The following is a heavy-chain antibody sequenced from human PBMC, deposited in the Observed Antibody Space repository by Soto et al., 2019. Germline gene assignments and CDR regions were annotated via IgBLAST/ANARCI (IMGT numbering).Heavy chain of an antibody. V-gene: IGHV1-18*01. CDR1: GYKFISYG. Sequence: QIPLLQSGAEVKNPGASVKVSCKASGYKFISYGISWVRQAPGPGLEWVGWISAYNGNTNYAQKVQGRVTMTTDTTTSTAYMELRSLRSDDTAVYYCARDYKRGLDYYSMDVGGQGTTVTVSS. CDR3: ARDYKRGLDYYSMDV. D-gene: IGHD1-1*01. CDR2: ISAYNGNT. J-gene: IGHJ6*02.